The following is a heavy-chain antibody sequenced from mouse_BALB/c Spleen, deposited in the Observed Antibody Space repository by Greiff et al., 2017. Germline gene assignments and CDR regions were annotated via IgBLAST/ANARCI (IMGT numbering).Heavy chain of an antibody. Sequence: EVQGVESGGGLVKPGGSLKLSCAASGFTFSSYAMSWVRQTPEKRLEWVASISSGGSTSYPDSVKGRFTISRDNARNILYLQMSSLRSEDTAMYYCARGRTTVVYYYAMDYWGQGTSVTVSS. CDR1: GFTFSSYA. J-gene: IGHJ4*01. V-gene: IGHV5-6-5*01. D-gene: IGHD1-1*01. CDR3: ARGRTTVVYYYAMDY. CDR2: ISSGGST.